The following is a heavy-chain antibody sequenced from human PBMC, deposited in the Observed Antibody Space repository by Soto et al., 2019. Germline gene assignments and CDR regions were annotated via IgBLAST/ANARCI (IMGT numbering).Heavy chain of an antibody. J-gene: IGHJ5*01. CDR2: IHYSGST. CDR1: GVSVSSGGHY. V-gene: IGHV4-31*03. CDR3: VKGGDGQRWFDS. Sequence: SDTLSLTCTVSGVSVSSGGHYWSWIRQHPGKGLEWIGYIHYSGSTYYTPSLTNRASLSLDTSKNQFSLKLTSVTAADTAAYYCVKGGDGQRWFDSWGQGTLVTVSS. D-gene: IGHD3-16*01.